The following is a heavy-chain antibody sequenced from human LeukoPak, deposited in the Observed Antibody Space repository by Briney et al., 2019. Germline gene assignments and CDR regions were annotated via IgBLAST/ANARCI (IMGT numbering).Heavy chain of an antibody. V-gene: IGHV3-30*04. J-gene: IGHJ6*04. D-gene: IGHD3-10*01. CDR1: GFTFSSYA. CDR2: ISYDGSNK. Sequence: GRSLRLSCAASGFTFSSYAMHWVRQAAGKGLEWVAVISYDGSNKYYADSVKGRFTISRDNSKNTLYLQMNSLRAEDTAVYYCARDPGAITMVRGVGYYYYGMDVWGKGTTVTVSS. CDR3: ARDPGAITMVRGVGYYYYGMDV.